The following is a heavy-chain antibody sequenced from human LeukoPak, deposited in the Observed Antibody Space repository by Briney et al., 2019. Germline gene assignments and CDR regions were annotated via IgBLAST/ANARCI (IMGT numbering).Heavy chain of an antibody. CDR3: AKECGGSCYDAFDI. CDR2: ILGNGANA. V-gene: IGHV3-23*01. J-gene: IGHJ3*02. Sequence: PGGSLRLSCAASGFIVSGNYMSWVRQAPGKGLEWVSGILGNGANAYYGDSVKGRFTISRDNSKNTLYLQMNSLRAEDTAVYYCAKECGGSCYDAFDIWGQGTMVTVSS. CDR1: GFIVSGNY. D-gene: IGHD2-21*02.